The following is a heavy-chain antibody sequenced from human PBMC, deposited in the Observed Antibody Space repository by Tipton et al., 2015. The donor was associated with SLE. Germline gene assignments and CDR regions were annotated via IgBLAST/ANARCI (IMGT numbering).Heavy chain of an antibody. V-gene: IGHV4-4*08. CDR2: IYSSGDT. J-gene: IGHJ6*03. D-gene: IGHD6-13*01. Sequence: TLSLTCTVSGGSINNYYWGWIRRPPGKGLGWIGYIYSSGDTNYNPSLKSRATISVDMSKNQFSLNLRSVTAADTAVYFCARTRQQLDGDYYYYMDVWGKGTTVIVSS. CDR3: ARTRQQLDGDYYYYMDV. CDR1: GGSINNYY.